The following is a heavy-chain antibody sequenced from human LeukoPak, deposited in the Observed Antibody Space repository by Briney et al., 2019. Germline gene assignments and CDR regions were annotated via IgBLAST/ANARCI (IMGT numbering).Heavy chain of an antibody. CDR1: GFTFSDNG. Sequence: PGGSLRLSCAASGFTFSDNGMSWLRQAPGKGLEWVAVISYDGSNKYYADSVKGRFTISRDNSKNTLYLQMNSLRAEDTAVYYCAKGSSSWYLFREYYFDYWGQGTLVTGSS. V-gene: IGHV3-30*18. CDR2: ISYDGSNK. D-gene: IGHD6-13*01. J-gene: IGHJ4*02. CDR3: AKGSSSWYLFREYYFDY.